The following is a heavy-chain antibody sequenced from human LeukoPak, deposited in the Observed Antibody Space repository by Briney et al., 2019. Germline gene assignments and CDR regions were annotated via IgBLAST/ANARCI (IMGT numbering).Heavy chain of an antibody. D-gene: IGHD6-13*01. Sequence: PSETLSLTCTVSGGSISSSSYYWGWIRQPPGKVLEWIGSIYYSGSTYYNPSLKSRVTISVDTSKNQFSLKRSSVTAADTAVYYCARHSGPYGSSWFDYWGQGTLVTVSS. CDR1: GGSISSSSYY. V-gene: IGHV4-39*01. CDR3: ARHSGPYGSSWFDY. J-gene: IGHJ4*02. CDR2: IYYSGST.